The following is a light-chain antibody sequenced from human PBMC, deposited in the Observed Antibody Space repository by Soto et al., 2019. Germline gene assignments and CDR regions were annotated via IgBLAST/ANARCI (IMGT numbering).Light chain of an antibody. J-gene: IGKJ1*01. CDR2: KAS. Sequence: DIQMTQSPSTLSASVGGGVTVTCRASQSISSWLAWYQQKAGKAPKLLIYKASALESGVPSRFSGSGSGTEFTLTISSLEPEDFATYYCQHYNTYPWTFGQGTKVDIK. V-gene: IGKV1-5*03. CDR1: QSISSW. CDR3: QHYNTYPWT.